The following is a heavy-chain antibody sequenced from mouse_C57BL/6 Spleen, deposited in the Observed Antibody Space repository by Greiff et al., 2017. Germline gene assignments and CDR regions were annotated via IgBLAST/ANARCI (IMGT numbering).Heavy chain of an antibody. D-gene: IGHD1-1*01. CDR2: IDPENGDT. V-gene: IGHV14-3*01. CDR1: GFNIKDTY. CDR3: ARATTVVDSNCYARDG. J-gene: IGHJ4*01. Sequence: EVQLQQSVAELVRPGASVKLSCTASGFNIKDTYMHWVKQRPEQGLEWIGRIDPENGDTKYASKFQGKATITADTSSNTAYLQLSSLTSEDTAGYYGARATTVVDSNCYARDGWGQGISVT.